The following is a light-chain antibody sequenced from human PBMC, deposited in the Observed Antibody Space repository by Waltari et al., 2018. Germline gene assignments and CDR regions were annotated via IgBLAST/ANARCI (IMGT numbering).Light chain of an antibody. CDR2: GAS. Sequence: EIVLTQSPGTLSLSPGGRATLSCRASQSVSSSYLAWYQKKPGQAPRLLRYGASSRATGIPDRFSGSGSGTDFTLTSSRLEPEDFAVYYCQQYGSSPPWTFGQGTKVEIK. V-gene: IGKV3-20*01. J-gene: IGKJ1*01. CDR1: QSVSSSY. CDR3: QQYGSSPPWT.